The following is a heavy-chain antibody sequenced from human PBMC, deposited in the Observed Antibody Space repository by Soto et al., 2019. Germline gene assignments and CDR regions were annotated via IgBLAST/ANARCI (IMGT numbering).Heavy chain of an antibody. D-gene: IGHD3-22*01. CDR2: IYYSGST. J-gene: IGHJ5*02. CDR1: GGSISSSSYY. Sequence: TLSLTCTVSGGSISSSSYYWGWIRQPPGKGLEWIGSIYYSGSTYYNPSLKSRVTISVDTSKNQFSLKLSSVTAADTAVYYCARHGVITYYYDSSGYYYNWFDPWGQGTLVTVSS. V-gene: IGHV4-39*01. CDR3: ARHGVITYYYDSSGYYYNWFDP.